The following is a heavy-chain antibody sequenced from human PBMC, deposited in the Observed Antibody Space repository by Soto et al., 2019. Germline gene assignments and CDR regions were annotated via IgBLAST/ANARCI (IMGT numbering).Heavy chain of an antibody. D-gene: IGHD6-13*01. CDR3: ARVVAAA. CDR1: GGSFSGYY. V-gene: IGHV4-34*01. J-gene: IGHJ4*02. Sequence: SETLSLTCAVYGGSFSGYYWSWIRQPPGKGLEWIGEINHSGSTNYNPSLKSRVTISVDTAKNQFSLKLSSVTAADTAVYYCARVVAAAWGQGTVVTVSS. CDR2: INHSGST.